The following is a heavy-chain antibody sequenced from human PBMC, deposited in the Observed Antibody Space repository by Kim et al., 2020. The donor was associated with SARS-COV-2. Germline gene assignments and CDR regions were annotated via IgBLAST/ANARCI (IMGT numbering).Heavy chain of an antibody. D-gene: IGHD4-17*01. CDR1: GFTFSNYW. CDR3: ARVRDHYAHWFDP. Sequence: GGSLRLSCAASGFTFSNYWMNWVRQAPGKGLEWVANIKQDGSEKYYVDSVKGRFTISRDNAKNSLYLQMTSLSAEDTAVYYCARVRDHYAHWFDPWGQDTRDPVSS. J-gene: IGHJ5*02. CDR2: IKQDGSEK. V-gene: IGHV3-7*01.